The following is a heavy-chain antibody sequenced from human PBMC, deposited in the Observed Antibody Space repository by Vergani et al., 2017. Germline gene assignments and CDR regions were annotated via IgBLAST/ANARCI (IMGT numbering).Heavy chain of an antibody. CDR1: GFTFDDYA. CDR3: AKDKPPRATTYAFDI. CDR2: ISWNSGSI. V-gene: IGHV3-9*01. Sequence: EVQLVESGGGLVQPGRSLRLSCAASGFTFDDYAMHWVRQAPGKGLEWVSGISWNSGSIGYADSVKGRFTISRDNAKNSLYLQMNSLRAEDTALYYCAKDKPPRATTYAFDIWGQGTMVTVSS. D-gene: IGHD1-26*01. J-gene: IGHJ3*02.